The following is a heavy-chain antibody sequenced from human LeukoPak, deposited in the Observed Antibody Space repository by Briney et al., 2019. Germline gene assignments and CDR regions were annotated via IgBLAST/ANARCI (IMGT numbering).Heavy chain of an antibody. CDR1: GDSVSSNSVT. CDR3: ARRLTQYDCFDP. Sequence: SQTLSLTCAISGDSVSSNSVTWNWIRQSPSRGLEWLGRTYYRSTWYNDYAVSVRGRITVNPDTSKNQISPHLNSVTPEDTAVYYCARRLTQYDCFDPWGQGILVTVSS. V-gene: IGHV6-1*01. J-gene: IGHJ5*02. CDR2: TYYRSTWYN. D-gene: IGHD2-2*01.